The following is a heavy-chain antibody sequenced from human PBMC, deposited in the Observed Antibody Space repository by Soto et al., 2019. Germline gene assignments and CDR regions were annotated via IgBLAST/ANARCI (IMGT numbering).Heavy chain of an antibody. CDR2: IIPIFGTA. D-gene: IGHD5-18*01. J-gene: IGHJ4*02. Sequence: SVKVSCKASGGTFSSYAISWVRQAPGQGLEWMGGIIPIFGTANYAQKFQGRVTITADKSTSTAYMELSSLRSEGTAVYYCASDTAMVNGDYWGQGTLVTVSS. CDR3: ASDTAMVNGDY. CDR1: GGTFSSYA. V-gene: IGHV1-69*06.